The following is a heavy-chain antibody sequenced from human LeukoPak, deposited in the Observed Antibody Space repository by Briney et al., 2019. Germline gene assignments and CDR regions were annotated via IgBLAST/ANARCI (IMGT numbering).Heavy chain of an antibody. V-gene: IGHV3-33*01. CDR1: GFTFSSYG. CDR3: ARDLYSSSWYRRKDVPNFDY. CDR2: IWYDGSNK. J-gene: IGHJ4*02. D-gene: IGHD6-13*01. Sequence: GGSLRLSCAASGFTFSSYGMHWVRQAPGKGLEWVAVIWYDGSNKYYADSVKGRFTISRDNSKNTLYLQMNSLRAEDTAVYYCARDLYSSSWYRRKDVPNFDYWGQGTLVTVSS.